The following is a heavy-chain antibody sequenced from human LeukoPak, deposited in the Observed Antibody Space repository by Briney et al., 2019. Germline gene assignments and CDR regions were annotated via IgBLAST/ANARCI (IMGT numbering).Heavy chain of an antibody. Sequence: ASVKVSCKASGGTFSSYAISWVRHAPGQGLEWMGEIIPIFGTANYAQKFHGRVTITADESTSTAYMELSSLRSEDTAVYYCATRGYSGYDGWFDPWGQGTLVTVSS. V-gene: IGHV1-69*13. CDR2: IIPIFGTA. CDR1: GGTFSSYA. CDR3: ATRGYSGYDGWFDP. D-gene: IGHD5-12*01. J-gene: IGHJ5*02.